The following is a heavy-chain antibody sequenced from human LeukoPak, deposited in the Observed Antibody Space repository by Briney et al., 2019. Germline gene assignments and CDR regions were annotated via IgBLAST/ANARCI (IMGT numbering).Heavy chain of an antibody. D-gene: IGHD1-26*01. J-gene: IGHJ4*02. CDR3: ARDRIKTSSGSSPPGY. Sequence: ASVKVSCKASGYTFTGYYMHWVRQAPGQGLEWMGWISAYNGNTNYAQKLQGRVTMTTDTSTSTAYMELRSLRSDDTAVYYCARDRIKTSSGSSPPGYWGQGTLVTVSS. CDR2: ISAYNGNT. CDR1: GYTFTGYY. V-gene: IGHV1-18*04.